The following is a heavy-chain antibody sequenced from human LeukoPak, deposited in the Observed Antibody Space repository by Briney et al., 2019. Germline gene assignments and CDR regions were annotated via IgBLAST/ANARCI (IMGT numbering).Heavy chain of an antibody. CDR2: INPHSGGT. J-gene: IGHJ4*02. CDR1: GYTFTDYY. CDR3: AREGKYCGSTSCPFDF. D-gene: IGHD2-2*01. Sequence: ASVKVSCKASGYTFTDYYIHWVRQAPGQGLEWMGWINPHSGGTNYTQRFQGRVTMTRDTSISTAYMELSRLRSDDTAMYYCAREGKYCGSTSCPFDFWGQGTLVTVSS. V-gene: IGHV1-2*02.